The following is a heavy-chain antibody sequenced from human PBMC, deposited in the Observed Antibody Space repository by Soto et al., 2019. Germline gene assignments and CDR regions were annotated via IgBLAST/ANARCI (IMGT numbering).Heavy chain of an antibody. J-gene: IGHJ6*02. V-gene: IGHV3-73*01. D-gene: IGHD1-26*01. CDR2: IRSKANSYAT. Sequence: LGGSLRLSCAASGFTFSGSAMHWVRQASGKGLEWVGRIRSKANSYATAYAASVKGRFTISRDDSKNTAYLQMNSLKTEDAAVYYCSGELLDYYYGMDVWGQGTTVTVSS. CDR1: GFTFSGSA. CDR3: SGELLDYYYGMDV.